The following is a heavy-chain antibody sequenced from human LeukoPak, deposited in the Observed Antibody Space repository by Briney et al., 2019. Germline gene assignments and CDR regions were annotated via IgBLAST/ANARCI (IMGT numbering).Heavy chain of an antibody. Sequence: PGGSLRLSCEASGFTFSSYWMHWVRQAPGKGLVWVSRIKSDGSNYYADSVKGRFTISRGNSKNTLFLQMNNLTVEDTAVYYCVRQVQEDYWGQGTLATVSS. CDR3: VRQVQEDY. CDR1: GFTFSSYW. CDR2: IKSDGSN. J-gene: IGHJ4*02. D-gene: IGHD2-15*01. V-gene: IGHV3-74*01.